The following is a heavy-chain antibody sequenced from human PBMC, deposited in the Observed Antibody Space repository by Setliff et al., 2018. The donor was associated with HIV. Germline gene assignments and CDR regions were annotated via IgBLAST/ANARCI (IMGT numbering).Heavy chain of an antibody. CDR3: ARVGVDVVRHYYYYMDV. D-gene: IGHD3-10*01. J-gene: IGHJ6*03. CDR1: GGSISSYY. V-gene: IGHV4-59*01. Sequence: ETLSLTCTVSGGSISSYYWSWIRQPPGKGLEWIGYIYYSGSTNYNPSLKSRVTISVDTSKNQFSLKLSSVTAADTAVYYCARVGVDVVRHYYYYMDVWGRGTTVTVSS. CDR2: IYYSGST.